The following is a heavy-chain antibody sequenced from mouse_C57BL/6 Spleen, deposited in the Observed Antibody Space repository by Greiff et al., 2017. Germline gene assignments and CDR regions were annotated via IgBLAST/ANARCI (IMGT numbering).Heavy chain of an antibody. Sequence: VQLQQSGPELVKPGASVKISCKASGYAFSSSWMHWVKQRPGQGLEWIGMIHPNSGSTNYNEKFKSKATLTVDKSSSTAYMQLSSLTSEDSAVYYCASYGNDYWGQGTTLTVSS. V-gene: IGHV1-64*01. CDR2: IHPNSGST. CDR1: GYAFSSSW. D-gene: IGHD2-1*01. J-gene: IGHJ2*01. CDR3: ASYGNDY.